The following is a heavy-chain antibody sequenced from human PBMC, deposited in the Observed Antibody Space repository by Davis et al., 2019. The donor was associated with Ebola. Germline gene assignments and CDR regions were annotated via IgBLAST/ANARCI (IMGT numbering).Heavy chain of an antibody. CDR1: GFTFSSYW. CDR2: IKQGGSEK. CDR3: ARDTYYYGSGSYDY. J-gene: IGHJ4*02. Sequence: GESLKISCAASGFTFSSYWMSWVRQAPGKGLEWVANIKQGGSEKYYVDSVKGRFTISRDNAKNSLYLQMNSLRAEDTAVYYCARDTYYYGSGSYDYWGQGTLVTVSS. D-gene: IGHD3-10*01. V-gene: IGHV3-7*01.